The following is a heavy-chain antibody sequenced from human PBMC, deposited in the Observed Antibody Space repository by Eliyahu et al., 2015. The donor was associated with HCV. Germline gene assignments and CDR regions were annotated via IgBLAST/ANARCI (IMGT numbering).Heavy chain of an antibody. J-gene: IGHJ6*02. D-gene: IGHD2-15*01. V-gene: IGHV3-30*18. CDR1: GFTFXSYG. Sequence: QVQVVESGGGVVQPGRSLRLSCAASGFTFXSYGMHWVRQAPGKGLDWVAVISYXGNNKFFADSVKGRFTISRDNSKNTLYLQMNSLRVEDTAVYYCAKEGEAAVDYYYYGMDVWGQGTTVTVSS. CDR3: AKEGEAAVDYYYYGMDV. CDR2: ISYXGNNK.